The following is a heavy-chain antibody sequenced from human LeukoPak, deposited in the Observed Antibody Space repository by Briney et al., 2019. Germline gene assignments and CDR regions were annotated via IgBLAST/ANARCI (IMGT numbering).Heavy chain of an antibody. CDR1: GGTFSSYA. J-gene: IGHJ5*02. Sequence: AASVKVSCKASGGTFSSYAISWVRQAPGQGLEWMRGIIPIFGTANYAQKFQGRVTITADESTSTAYMELSSLRSEDTAVYYCARDPDTTENYNWFDPWGQGTLVTVSS. V-gene: IGHV1-69*13. D-gene: IGHD4-17*01. CDR3: ARDPDTTENYNWFDP. CDR2: IIPIFGTA.